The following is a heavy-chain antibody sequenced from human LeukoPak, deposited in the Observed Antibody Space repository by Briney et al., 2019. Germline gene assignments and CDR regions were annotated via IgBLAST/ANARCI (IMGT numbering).Heavy chain of an antibody. J-gene: IGHJ6*02. V-gene: IGHV3-33*01. CDR1: GFTFSTYG. D-gene: IGHD6-13*01. Sequence: PGGSLRLSCAASGFTFSTYGFHWVRQAPGKGLEWVAVIWSDGNNEYYADSVKGRFTISRDNSKNTLYLQMNSLRAEDTAVYYCARSIGYGYGMDVWGQGTTVTVSS. CDR3: ARSIGYGYGMDV. CDR2: IWSDGNNE.